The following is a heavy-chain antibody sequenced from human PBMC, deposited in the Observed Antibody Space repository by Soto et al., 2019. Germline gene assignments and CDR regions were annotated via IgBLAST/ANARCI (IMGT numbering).Heavy chain of an antibody. V-gene: IGHV1-69*06. CDR2: IIPIFETA. Sequence: QVELVQSGAEVKKPGSSVKVSCKASGDTFDIYGFNWVRQAPGEGLEWMGVIIPIFETADYAQKFQSRVSITADKSTSTAYMELGSLTSEDTAVYYCARGGIHFADSSGHAFDSWGQGTLISVTS. CDR3: ARGGIHFADSSGHAFDS. D-gene: IGHD3-22*01. CDR1: GDTFDIYG. J-gene: IGHJ4*02.